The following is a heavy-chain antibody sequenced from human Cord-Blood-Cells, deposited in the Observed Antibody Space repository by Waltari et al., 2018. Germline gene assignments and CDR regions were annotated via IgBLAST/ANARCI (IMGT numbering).Heavy chain of an antibody. J-gene: IGHJ5*02. D-gene: IGHD2-2*01. CDR3: ARGKVNCSSTSCRNWFDP. CDR1: GGSISSGGYY. V-gene: IGHV4-31*03. CDR2: IYYRGST. Sequence: QVQLQESGPGLVKPSQTLSLTCTVSGGSISSGGYYWSWIRPHPGKGLEWIGYIYYRGSTYYNPSLKSRVTISVDTSKNQFSLKLSSVTAADTAVYYCARGKVNCSSTSCRNWFDPWGQGTLVTVSS.